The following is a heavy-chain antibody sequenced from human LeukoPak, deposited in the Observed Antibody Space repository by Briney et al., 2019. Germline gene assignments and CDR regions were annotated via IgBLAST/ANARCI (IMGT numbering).Heavy chain of an antibody. V-gene: IGHV1-24*01. CDR1: GYTLTELS. CDR3: ATPFSVYSSNTPHYFDY. J-gene: IGHJ4*02. CDR2: FDPEDGET. D-gene: IGHD6-13*01. Sequence: RASVKVSCKVSGYTLTELSMHWVRQAPGKGLEWMGGFDPEDGETIYAQKFQGRVTMTEDTSTDTAYMELSSLGSEDTAVYYCATPFSVYSSNTPHYFDYWGQGTLVTVSS.